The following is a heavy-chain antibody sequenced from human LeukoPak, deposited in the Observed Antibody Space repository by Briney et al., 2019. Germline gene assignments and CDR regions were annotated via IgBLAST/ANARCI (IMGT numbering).Heavy chain of an antibody. CDR3: ATQPQYYDILTGSPRYYFDY. D-gene: IGHD3-9*01. CDR1: GYTLTELS. Sequence: ASVKVSCKVSGYTLTELSMHWVRQAPGKGLEWMGGSDPEDGETIYAQKFQGRVTMTEDTSTDTAYMELSSLRSEDTAVYYCATQPQYYDILTGSPRYYFDYWGQGTLVTVSS. J-gene: IGHJ4*02. CDR2: SDPEDGET. V-gene: IGHV1-24*01.